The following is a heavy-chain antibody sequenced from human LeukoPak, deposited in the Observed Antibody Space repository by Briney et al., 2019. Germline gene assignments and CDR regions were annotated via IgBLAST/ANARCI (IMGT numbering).Heavy chain of an antibody. J-gene: IGHJ3*02. V-gene: IGHV3-64*02. CDR3: ARELGGTKTGGFDI. CDR1: GFRFSYHD. D-gene: IGHD1-14*01. CDR2: IGAAGAHT. Sequence: GGSLRLSCAASGFRFSYHDMHWVRQAPGKGLEFVSSIGAAGAHTLYADSVKGRFTISRDNFQSTMYLQMDGLRPEDSAVYYCARELGGTKTGGFDIWGQGTVVTVSS.